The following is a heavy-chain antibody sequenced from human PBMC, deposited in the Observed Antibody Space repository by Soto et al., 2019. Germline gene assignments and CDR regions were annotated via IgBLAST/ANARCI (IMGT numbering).Heavy chain of an antibody. J-gene: IGHJ4*02. CDR3: ARDGSKSSFGGDLFDY. CDR1: GGSISSGGYY. D-gene: IGHD3-16*01. V-gene: IGHV4-31*03. CDR2: IYYSGST. Sequence: QVQLQESGPGLVKPSQTLSLTCTVSGGSISSGGYYWSWIRQHPRKGLEWIGYIYYSGSTYYNPSHKSRGTKSVSTSKNQFSLKLSSVTAADTAVYYCARDGSKSSFGGDLFDYWGQGTLVTVSA.